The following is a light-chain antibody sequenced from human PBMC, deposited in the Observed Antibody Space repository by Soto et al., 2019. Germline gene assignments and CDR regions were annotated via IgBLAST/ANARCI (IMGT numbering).Light chain of an antibody. CDR3: QQYNNWPLT. CDR1: QSVSSR. V-gene: IGKV3-15*01. J-gene: IGKJ4*01. Sequence: IAMTQSPATLAVSPGERATLSCRASQSVSSRLAWYQQKPGQAPRLLIYDASTRATGVPATFSGSGSGSEFTLTIFGLQSEDFAVYYCQQYNNWPLTFGGGTKVEIK. CDR2: DAS.